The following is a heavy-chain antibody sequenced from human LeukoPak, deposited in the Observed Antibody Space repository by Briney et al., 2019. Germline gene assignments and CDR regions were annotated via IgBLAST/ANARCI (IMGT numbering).Heavy chain of an antibody. V-gene: IGHV3-30*04. CDR2: ISYDGSNK. J-gene: IGHJ5*02. CDR3: ARAGVVVILRPSWFDP. Sequence: PGGSLRLSCAASGVTFSSYAMHWGRQAPGKGLEWVAVISYDGSNKYYADSVKGRFTISRDNSKNTLYLQMNSLRAEDTAVYYCARAGVVVILRPSWFDPWGQGTLVTVSS. CDR1: GVTFSSYA. D-gene: IGHD3-22*01.